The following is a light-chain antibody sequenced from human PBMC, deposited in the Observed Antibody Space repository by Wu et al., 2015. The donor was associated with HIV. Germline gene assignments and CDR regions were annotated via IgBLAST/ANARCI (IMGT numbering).Light chain of an antibody. CDR1: QSVRSNY. CDR2: GAS. Sequence: EIVLTQSPGTLSLSPGERATLSCRASQSVRSNYLAWFQQKPGQAPRLLIYGASSRATGIPDRFSGSGSGRDFTLTISRLEPEDFAVYYCQQYGTSPWTFGQGTKVEIK. CDR3: QQYGTSPWT. J-gene: IGKJ1*01. V-gene: IGKV3-20*01.